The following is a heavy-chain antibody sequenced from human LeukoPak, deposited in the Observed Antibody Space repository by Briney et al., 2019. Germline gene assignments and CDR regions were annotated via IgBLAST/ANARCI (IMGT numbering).Heavy chain of an antibody. CDR3: ARGQDYYDSSGYSDY. D-gene: IGHD3-22*01. CDR2: INWNGGST. V-gene: IGHV3-20*04. CDR1: GFTFDDYG. J-gene: IGHJ4*02. Sequence: PGGSLRLSCAASGFTFDDYGMSWVRQAPGKGLEWVSGINWNGGSTGYADSVKGRFTISRDNAKNSLYLQMNSLRAEDTALYYCARGQDYYDSSGYSDYWGQGTLVTVSS.